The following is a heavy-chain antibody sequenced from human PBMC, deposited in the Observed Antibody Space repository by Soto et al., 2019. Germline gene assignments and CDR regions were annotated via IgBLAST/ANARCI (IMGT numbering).Heavy chain of an antibody. CDR3: AKPQTGYSSSWSAGYYYMDV. CDR2: ISGSGGST. Sequence: EVQLLESGGGLVQPGGSLRLSCAASGFTFSSYAMSWVRQAPGKGLEWVSAISGSGGSTYYADSVKGRFTISRDNAKNTLYLKMKILRAEDTAVYYCAKPQTGYSSSWSAGYYYMDVWGKGTTVTVSS. J-gene: IGHJ6*03. CDR1: GFTFSSYA. D-gene: IGHD6-13*01. V-gene: IGHV3-23*01.